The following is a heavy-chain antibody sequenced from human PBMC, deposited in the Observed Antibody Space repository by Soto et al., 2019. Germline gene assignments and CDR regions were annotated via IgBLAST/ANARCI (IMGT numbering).Heavy chain of an antibody. CDR2: IIPILGIA. CDR3: ARDTSGYEDAFDI. CDR1: GGTFSSYT. J-gene: IGHJ3*02. V-gene: IGHV1-69*04. D-gene: IGHD5-12*01. Sequence: SVKVSCKASGGTFSSYTISWVRQAPGQGLEWMGRIIPILGIANYAQKFQGRVTITADKSTSTAYMELSSLRSEDTAVYYCARDTSGYEDAFDIWGQGTMVTVSS.